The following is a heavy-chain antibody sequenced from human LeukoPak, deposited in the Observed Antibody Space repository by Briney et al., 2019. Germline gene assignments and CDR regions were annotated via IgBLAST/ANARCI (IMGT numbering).Heavy chain of an antibody. D-gene: IGHD2/OR15-2a*01. CDR2: INPSGIST. CDR1: GYTFTSYY. CDR3: ARNYVLRPYDY. V-gene: IGHV1-46*01. J-gene: IGHJ4*02. Sequence: ASVKVSCKASGYTFTSYYMHWVRQAPGQGLEWMGIINPSGISTTYAQKFQGRVTMTRDTSTSTVYMELSSLRSEDTAVYYCARNYVLRPYDYWGQGTLVTVSS.